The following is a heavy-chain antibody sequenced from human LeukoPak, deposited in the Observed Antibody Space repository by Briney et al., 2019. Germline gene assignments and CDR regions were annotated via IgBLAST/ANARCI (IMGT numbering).Heavy chain of an antibody. D-gene: IGHD6-13*01. CDR1: GFTFSSYA. V-gene: IGHV3-23*01. Sequence: GGSLRLSCAASGFTFSSYAMSWVRQAPGKGLEWVSAISGSGGSTYYADSVKGRFTISRDNSKNTLYLQMNSLRAEDTAVYYCAKAPKGSSRPNWFDPWGQGTLVTVSS. CDR2: ISGSGGST. J-gene: IGHJ5*02. CDR3: AKAPKGSSRPNWFDP.